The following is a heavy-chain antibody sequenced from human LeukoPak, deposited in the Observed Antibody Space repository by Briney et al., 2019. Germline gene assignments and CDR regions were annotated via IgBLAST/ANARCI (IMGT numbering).Heavy chain of an antibody. J-gene: IGHJ6*02. Sequence: SETLSLTCTVSGGSISSYYWSWIRQPPGKGLEWIGYIYYSGSTNYNPSLKSRVTISVDTSKNQFSLKLSPVTAADTAVYYCARVLSSSLYYYYGMDVWGQGTTVTVSS. CDR3: ARVLSSSLYYYYGMDV. CDR1: GGSISSYY. V-gene: IGHV4-59*01. D-gene: IGHD6-6*01. CDR2: IYYSGST.